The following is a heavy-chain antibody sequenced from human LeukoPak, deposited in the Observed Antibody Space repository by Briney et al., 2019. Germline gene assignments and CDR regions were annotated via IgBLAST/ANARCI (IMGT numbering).Heavy chain of an antibody. D-gene: IGHD4-17*01. CDR3: AGDRTTATLFDQ. J-gene: IGHJ4*02. CDR2: IKTDGTIT. CDR1: GFTFSDHW. Sequence: GGSLRLSCAASGFTFSDHWMHWFRQAPGKGLMWVSRIKTDGTITGYVDSVKGRFTISRDNARNTLYLQMNSLRAEDTAVYYCAGDRTTATLFDQWGQGTLVTVSS. V-gene: IGHV3-74*01.